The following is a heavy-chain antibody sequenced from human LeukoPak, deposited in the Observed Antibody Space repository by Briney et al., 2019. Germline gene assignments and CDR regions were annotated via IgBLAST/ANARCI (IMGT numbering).Heavy chain of an antibody. D-gene: IGHD6-6*01. Sequence: GSLRLSCAASGFTFSDYYMSWIRQPPGKGLEWIGEINHSGSTNYNPSLKSRVTISVDTSKNQFSLKLSSVTAADTAVYYCARGRIAARLNGVTWIDYWGQGTLVTVSS. CDR3: ARGRIAARLNGVTWIDY. V-gene: IGHV4-34*01. J-gene: IGHJ4*02. CDR2: INHSGST. CDR1: GFTFSDYY.